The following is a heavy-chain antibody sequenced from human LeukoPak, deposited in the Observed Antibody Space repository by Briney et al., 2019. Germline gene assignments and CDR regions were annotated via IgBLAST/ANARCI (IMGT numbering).Heavy chain of an antibody. Sequence: GGSLRLSCAASGFTFSSYAMNWVRQAPGKGLEWVSAISRSGSSTYYADSVKGRFTISRDNSKNTLYLQMNSLRAEDTAIYYCAKEGQWLGYFDYWGQGTLVTVSS. D-gene: IGHD6-19*01. CDR3: AKEGQWLGYFDY. CDR1: GFTFSSYA. J-gene: IGHJ4*02. V-gene: IGHV3-23*01. CDR2: ISRSGSST.